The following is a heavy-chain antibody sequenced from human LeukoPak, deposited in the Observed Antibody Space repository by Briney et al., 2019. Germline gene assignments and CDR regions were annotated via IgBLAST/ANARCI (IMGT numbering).Heavy chain of an antibody. CDR3: AKPRSLWLGAYYFDY. CDR1: GFTFSSYA. CDR2: ISGSGSST. J-gene: IGHJ4*02. D-gene: IGHD3-10*01. Sequence: GGSLRLSCAASGFTFSSYAMSWVRQAPGKGLEWVSAISGSGSSTYYADSVKGRFTISRDNSKNTLYLQMNSLRAEDTAVYYCAKPRSLWLGAYYFDYWGQGTLVTVSS. V-gene: IGHV3-23*01.